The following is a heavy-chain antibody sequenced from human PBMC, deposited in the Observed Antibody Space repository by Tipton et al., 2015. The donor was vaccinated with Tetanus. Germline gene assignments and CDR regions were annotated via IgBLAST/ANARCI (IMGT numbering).Heavy chain of an antibody. CDR3: ARSLGIVVVVAATPAFDY. J-gene: IGHJ4*02. CDR2: INPSGGST. CDR1: GYTFTSYY. V-gene: IGHV1-46*01. D-gene: IGHD2-15*01. Sequence: QLVQSGAEVKKPGASVKVSCKASGYTFTSYYMHWVRQAPGQGLEWMGIINPSGGSTSYAQKFQGRVTMTRDTSTSTVYMELSSLRSEDTAVYYCARSLGIVVVVAATPAFDYWGQGTLVTVSS.